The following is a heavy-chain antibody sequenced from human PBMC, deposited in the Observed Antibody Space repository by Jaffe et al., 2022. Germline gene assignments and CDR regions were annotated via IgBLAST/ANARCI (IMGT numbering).Heavy chain of an antibody. Sequence: QVQLVQSGAEVKKPGASVRVSCTASGYTFSSYYIQWVRQAPGQGLEWMGKINPSGGITSYAQKFQGRVTMTRDTSTSTVHMDLSSLRFEDTAVYYCARGAALAGGSDYFDSWGQGTLVTVSS. CDR1: GYTFSSYY. CDR3: ARGAALAGGSDYFDS. CDR2: INPSGGIT. J-gene: IGHJ5*01. V-gene: IGHV1-46*01. D-gene: IGHD6-19*01.